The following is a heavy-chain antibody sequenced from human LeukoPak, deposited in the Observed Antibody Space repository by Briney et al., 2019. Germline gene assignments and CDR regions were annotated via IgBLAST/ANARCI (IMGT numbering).Heavy chain of an antibody. J-gene: IGHJ3*02. D-gene: IGHD2-21*01. CDR2: INSDGSSI. Sequence: PGGSLRLSCAASGFTFSSYWMHWVRQAPGKGLVWVSRINSDGSSISYVDSVKGRFTISRDNAKNTLYLQMNSLRAEDTAVYYCVRDSVAPGAAFDIWGQGTMVTVSS. V-gene: IGHV3-74*01. CDR1: GFTFSSYW. CDR3: VRDSVAPGAAFDI.